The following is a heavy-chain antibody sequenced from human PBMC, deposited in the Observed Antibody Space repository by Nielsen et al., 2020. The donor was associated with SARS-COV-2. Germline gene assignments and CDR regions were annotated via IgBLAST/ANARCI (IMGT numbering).Heavy chain of an antibody. CDR1: GGSISTGSHY. CDR2: IFYRGNT. CDR3: VRMDMATISVDY. J-gene: IGHJ4*02. V-gene: IGHV4-61*01. D-gene: IGHD5-24*01. Sequence: SETLSLTCIVSGGSISTGSHYWSWIRQPPGKGLEWIGYIFYRGNTNYKPSLKSRVTISVDTSKNQFSLKVNSVTAADRAVYYCVRMDMATISVDYWGRGTLVTVSS.